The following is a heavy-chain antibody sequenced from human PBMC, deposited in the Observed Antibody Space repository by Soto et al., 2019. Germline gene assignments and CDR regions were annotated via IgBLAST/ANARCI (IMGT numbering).Heavy chain of an antibody. CDR2: IYHSGST. V-gene: IGHV4-30-2*01. D-gene: IGHD4-17*01. CDR3: ARASTTVTTLDY. Sequence: LSLTCAVSGGSISSGGYSCNWIRQPPGKGLEWIGYIYHSGSTYYNPSLKSRVTISVDRSKNQFSLKLSSVTAADTAVYYCARASTTVTTLDYWGQGTLVTVSS. J-gene: IGHJ4*02. CDR1: GGSISSGGYS.